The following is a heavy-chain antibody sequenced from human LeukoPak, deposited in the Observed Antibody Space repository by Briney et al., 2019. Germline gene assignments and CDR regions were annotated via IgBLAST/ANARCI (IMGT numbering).Heavy chain of an antibody. V-gene: IGHV4-39*01. CDR1: GGSISSSSYY. CDR2: IYYSGST. CDR3: ARAYYYGSGSCGLDY. D-gene: IGHD3-10*01. Sequence: SETLSLTCTVSGGSISSSSYYWGWIRQPPGKGLEWLGSIYYSGSTYYNPSLKSRVTISVDTSKNQFSLKLSSVTAADTAVYYCARAYYYGSGSCGLDYWGQGTLVTVSS. J-gene: IGHJ4*02.